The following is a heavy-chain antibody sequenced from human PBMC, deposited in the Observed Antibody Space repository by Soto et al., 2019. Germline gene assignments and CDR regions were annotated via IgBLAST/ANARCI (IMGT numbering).Heavy chain of an antibody. V-gene: IGHV3-23*01. Sequence: EVQLLESGGVLVQPGGSLRLSCAASGFTFSSYAMSWVRQAPGKGLEWVSAISGSGGSTYYADSVKGRFTISRDNSKNTLYLQMNSLRAEDTAVYYCAKPEGMITFGGVIVIPGYFDYWGQGTLVTVSS. CDR2: ISGSGGST. J-gene: IGHJ4*02. D-gene: IGHD3-16*02. CDR1: GFTFSSYA. CDR3: AKPEGMITFGGVIVIPGYFDY.